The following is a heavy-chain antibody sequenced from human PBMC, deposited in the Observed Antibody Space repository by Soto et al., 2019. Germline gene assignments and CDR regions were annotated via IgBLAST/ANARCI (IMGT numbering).Heavy chain of an antibody. CDR1: GYAFTSYG. V-gene: IGHV1-18*01. Sequence: QVHLVQSGPEVKKPGASVKVSCKASGYAFTSYGITWVRQAPGQGLEWMGWISAYNGNTNYAQRFQGRLTMTTDTSTSTAYMELRSLRSDDTGVYYGARDSSSDYWGQGTLVTVSS. J-gene: IGHJ4*02. D-gene: IGHD6-6*01. CDR3: ARDSSSDY. CDR2: ISAYNGNT.